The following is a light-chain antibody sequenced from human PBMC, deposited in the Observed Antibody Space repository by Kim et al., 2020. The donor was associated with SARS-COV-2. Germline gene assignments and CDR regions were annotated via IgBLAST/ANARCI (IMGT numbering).Light chain of an antibody. CDR3: QQRSNWPLT. CDR2: EAS. CDR1: QSVSRS. Sequence: WSPGERATRSCRASQSVSRSVAWYQQRPGQAPRLLIYEASKRATGIPDRFSGSGSGTDFTLTISSLEPEDFAVYYCQQRSNWPLTFGGGTKVDIK. V-gene: IGKV3-11*01. J-gene: IGKJ4*01.